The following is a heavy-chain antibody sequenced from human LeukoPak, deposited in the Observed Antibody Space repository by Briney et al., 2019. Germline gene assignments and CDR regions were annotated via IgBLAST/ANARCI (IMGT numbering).Heavy chain of an antibody. CDR2: ISVYNGNT. Sequence: GASVKVSCKASGYTFTSYGISWVRQAPGQGLEWMGWISVYNGNTNYAQKLQGRVTMTTDTSTSTAYMELSSLRSDDTAVYYCARDGYRAYDRTYFLHWGQGAPVTVS. V-gene: IGHV1-18*01. CDR3: ARDGYRAYDRTYFLH. CDR1: GYTFTSYG. J-gene: IGHJ1*01. D-gene: IGHD5-12*01.